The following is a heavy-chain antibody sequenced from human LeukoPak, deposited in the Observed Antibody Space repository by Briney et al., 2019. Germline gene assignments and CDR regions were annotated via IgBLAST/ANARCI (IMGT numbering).Heavy chain of an antibody. CDR3: ARRWALVSSAFDI. CDR2: ISGSGGST. Sequence: PGGSLRLSCAASGFTFSTYAMSWVRQAPGKGLEWVSAISGSGGSTYYADSVKGRFTISRDNSKNSLYLQMNSLRAEDTALYYCARRWALVSSAFDIWGQGTMVTVSS. D-gene: IGHD4-23*01. J-gene: IGHJ3*02. CDR1: GFTFSTYA. V-gene: IGHV3-23*01.